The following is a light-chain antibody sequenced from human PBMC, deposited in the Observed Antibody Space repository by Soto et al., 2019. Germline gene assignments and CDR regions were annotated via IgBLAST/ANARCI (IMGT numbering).Light chain of an antibody. CDR1: QTSDTF. CDR2: EVS. CDR3: QQTYINPQT. V-gene: IGKV1-39*01. Sequence: DIQMTQSPSSLSASVGDRVTITCRASQTSDTFINWYQQKSGSAPRLLIYEVSGLQSGVPSRFSGSGSGTHFVLTISNFQPEDSATYFCQQTYINPQTFGQGTRW. J-gene: IGKJ1*01.